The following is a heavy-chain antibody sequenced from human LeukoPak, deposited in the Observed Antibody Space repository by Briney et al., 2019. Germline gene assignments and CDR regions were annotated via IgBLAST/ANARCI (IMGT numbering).Heavy chain of an antibody. CDR2: IYHSGST. D-gene: IGHD1-14*01. CDR3: ARTGLGGGDAFDI. Sequence: SGTLSLTCAVCGGSISSSNWWSWVRQPPGKGLEWIGEIYHSGSTNYNPSLKSRVTISVDKSKNQFSLKLSSVTAADTAVYYCARTGLGGGDAFDIWGQGTMVTVSS. V-gene: IGHV4-4*02. CDR1: GGSISSSNW. J-gene: IGHJ3*02.